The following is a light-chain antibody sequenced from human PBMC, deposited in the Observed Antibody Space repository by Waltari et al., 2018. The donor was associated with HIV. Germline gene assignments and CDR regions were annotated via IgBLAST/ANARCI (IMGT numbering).Light chain of an antibody. J-gene: IGLJ2*01. V-gene: IGLV1-40*01. CDR1: RSNIGASYD. CDR2: GNN. Sequence: HSVLTQPPSVSGAPGQRATISCTGRRSNIGASYDVHRYQQVPGTAPQLLIHGNNYRPSGVPDRFSASRSGTSASLAITGLQADDEADYYCQSYDSNLSGLVFGGGTKLTVL. CDR3: QSYDSNLSGLV.